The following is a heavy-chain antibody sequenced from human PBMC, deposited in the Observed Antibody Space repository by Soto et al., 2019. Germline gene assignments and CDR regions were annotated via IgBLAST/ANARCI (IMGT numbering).Heavy chain of an antibody. J-gene: IGHJ4*02. CDR1: VFTFSDYW. CDR2: MSPDGSQE. CDR3: ARFYN. V-gene: IGHV3-7*01. Sequence: EVQVLESGGGLVQAGGSLRLSCVASVFTFSDYWMSWVRLTPGKGPEWVAHMSPDGSQESYVDSVKGRFTMSRDNAQNSLFLHMSSLRPEDTAIYYCARFYNWCPGTRVTVSS.